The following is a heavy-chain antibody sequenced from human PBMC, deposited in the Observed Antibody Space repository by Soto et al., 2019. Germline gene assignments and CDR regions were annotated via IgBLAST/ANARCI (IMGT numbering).Heavy chain of an antibody. CDR1: GGSISSSSYY. CDR3: ARRGGSSPFDY. J-gene: IGHJ4*02. V-gene: IGHV4-39*01. D-gene: IGHD1-26*01. CDR2: IYYSGST. Sequence: QLQLQESGPGLVKPSETLSLTCTVSGGSISSSSYYWGWIRQSPGKGLEWIGNIYYSGSTYYNPSLKSXVTSSXXTSKNQFSLKLSSVTAADTAVYYCARRGGSSPFDYWGQGTLVTVSS.